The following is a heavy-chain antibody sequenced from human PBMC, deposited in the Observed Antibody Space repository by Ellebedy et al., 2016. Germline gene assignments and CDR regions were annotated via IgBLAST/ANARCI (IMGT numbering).Heavy chain of an antibody. CDR2: FDPEDGET. V-gene: IGHV1-24*01. CDR3: ARGLKAAADNDAFDI. J-gene: IGHJ3*02. CDR1: GYTLTELS. D-gene: IGHD6-13*01. Sequence: ASVKVSCKVSGYTLTELSMHWMRQAPGKGLEWMGGFDPEDGETIYAQKFQGRVTMTEDTSTDTAYMELSSLRSEDTAVYYCARGLKAAADNDAFDIWGQGTMVTVSS.